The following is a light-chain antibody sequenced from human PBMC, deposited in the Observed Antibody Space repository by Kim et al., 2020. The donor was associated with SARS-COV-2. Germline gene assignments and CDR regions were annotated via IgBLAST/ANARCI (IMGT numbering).Light chain of an antibody. J-gene: IGLJ3*02. Sequence: SYELTQPPSVSVSPGQTASITCSGDKLGDKYASWYQQKPGQSLVLVLYQDSKRPSGIPERFSGSNSGNTATLTISGTQAMDEADYYCQAWDISIWVFGGGTQLTVL. CDR1: KLGDKY. V-gene: IGLV3-1*01. CDR2: QDS. CDR3: QAWDISIWV.